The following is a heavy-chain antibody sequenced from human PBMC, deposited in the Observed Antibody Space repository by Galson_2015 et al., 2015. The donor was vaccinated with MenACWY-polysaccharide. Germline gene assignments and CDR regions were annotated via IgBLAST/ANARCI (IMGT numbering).Heavy chain of an antibody. V-gene: IGHV7-4-1*02. CDR2: INTITGNP. Sequence: SVKVSCKASGYTFNTYAMNWVRQAPGQGLEWMGWINTITGNPTYAQGFTGRFVFSLDASVTTAYLHISGLKAEDTAVYYCARDPKQKPTTVPTGRFDYWGQGTLVTVAS. J-gene: IGHJ4*02. CDR3: ARDPKQKPTTVPTGRFDY. CDR1: GYTFNTYA. D-gene: IGHD4-17*01.